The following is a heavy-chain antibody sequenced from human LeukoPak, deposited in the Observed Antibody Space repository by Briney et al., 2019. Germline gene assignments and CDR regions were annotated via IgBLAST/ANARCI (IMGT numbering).Heavy chain of an antibody. J-gene: IGHJ4*02. CDR1: GFTFSSYW. CDR3: AKPFGSISSRSVYFDY. Sequence: GGSLRLSCVASGFTFSSYWMTWVRQAPGKGLERVANIKTDGSQIYYVDSVRCRFTISRDNSKNSLYLQMNSLRIEDIALYYCAKPFGSISSRSVYFDYWGQGTLVTVSS. D-gene: IGHD3-3*01. CDR2: IKTDGSQI. V-gene: IGHV3-7*03.